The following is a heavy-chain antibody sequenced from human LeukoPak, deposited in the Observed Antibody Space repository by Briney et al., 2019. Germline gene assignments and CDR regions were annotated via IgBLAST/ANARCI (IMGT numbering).Heavy chain of an antibody. CDR2: MNPNIGNT. J-gene: IGHJ1*01. V-gene: IGHV1-8*01. CDR3: ATPGVHYDPSGYNPFQH. Sequence: GASVKVSCKASGYTFNSYDINWVRLAAGQGLEWMGWMNPNIGNTGYAQQFQGRVTMTRNTAIDTAYMELSSLRSEDTAVYYCATPGVHYDPSGYNPFQHWGQGTLVTVSS. D-gene: IGHD3-22*01. CDR1: GYTFNSYD.